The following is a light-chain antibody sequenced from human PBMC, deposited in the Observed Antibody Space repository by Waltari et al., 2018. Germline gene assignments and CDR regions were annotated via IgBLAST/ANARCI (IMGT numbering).Light chain of an antibody. CDR1: QSLITY. V-gene: IGKV3-11*01. Sequence: SRRASQSLITYLAWYQQKPGQAPRLLIYDASNRATGIPARFSGSVSXTDFTLXIXXXEPXDFAVXYCXXRYNXXXXXGG. CDR3: XXRYNXXXX. J-gene: IGKJ4*01. CDR2: DAS.